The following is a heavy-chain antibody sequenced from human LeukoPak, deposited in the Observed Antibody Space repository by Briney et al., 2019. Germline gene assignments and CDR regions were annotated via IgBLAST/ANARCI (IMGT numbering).Heavy chain of an antibody. CDR2: ISWNSGST. V-gene: IGHV3-23*01. CDR1: GFTFDDYA. D-gene: IGHD6-13*01. CDR3: AREGYSSSWYYFDY. Sequence: PGGSLRLSCPASGFTFDDYAMHWVRQAPGKGLEWVSGISWNSGSTYYADSVKGRFTISRDNSKKTLYLQMNSLRAEDTAVYYCAREGYSSSWYYFDYWGQGTLVTVSS. J-gene: IGHJ4*02.